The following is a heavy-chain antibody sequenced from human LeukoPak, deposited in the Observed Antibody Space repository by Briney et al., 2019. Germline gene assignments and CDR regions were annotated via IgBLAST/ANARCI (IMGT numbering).Heavy chain of an antibody. CDR3: ARLGGYYNGIFDY. J-gene: IGHJ4*02. CDR2: INSDGSEG. D-gene: IGHD3-9*01. V-gene: IGHV3-7*03. CDR1: GFTFSGFW. Sequence: GGSLRLSCAVSGFTFSGFWMSWSRQAPGKGLEWVASINSDGSEGYYADVVKGRFTISRDNAKNSLYLQMNSLRAEDTAVYYCARLGGYYNGIFDYWGQGTLVTVSS.